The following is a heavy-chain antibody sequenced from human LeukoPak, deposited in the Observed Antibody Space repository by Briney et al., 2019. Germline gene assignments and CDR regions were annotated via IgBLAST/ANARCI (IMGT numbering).Heavy chain of an antibody. J-gene: IGHJ4*02. D-gene: IGHD2-15*01. V-gene: IGHV3-30-3*02. CDR3: EKFCGCYSVFFDY. CDR1: GFTFSSYA. Sequence: HPGRSLRLSCAASGFTFSSYAMHWVRQAPGKGLEWVAVISYDGSNKYYADSVKGRFTISRDNSKNTLYLQMNSLRAEDTAVYYCEKFCGCYSVFFDYWGQGTLVTVSS. CDR2: ISYDGSNK.